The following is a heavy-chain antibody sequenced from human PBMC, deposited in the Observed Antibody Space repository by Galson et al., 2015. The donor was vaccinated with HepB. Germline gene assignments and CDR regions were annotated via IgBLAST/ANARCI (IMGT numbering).Heavy chain of an antibody. J-gene: IGHJ4*02. CDR1: GFTFSSYS. D-gene: IGHD2-21*02. CDR2: ISSSSATI. V-gene: IGHV3-48*02. Sequence: SLRLSCAASGFTFSSYSMNWVRQAPGKGLEWLSYISSSSATIYYADSVKGRFTISRDNAKNSLYLQMNSLRDEDTAVYYCARAYCGGDCLSPDYWGQGTLVTVSS. CDR3: ARAYCGGDCLSPDY.